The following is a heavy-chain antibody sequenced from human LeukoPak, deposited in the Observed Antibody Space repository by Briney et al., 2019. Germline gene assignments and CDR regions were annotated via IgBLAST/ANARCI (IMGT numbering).Heavy chain of an antibody. D-gene: IGHD3-9*01. CDR1: GGTFSSYA. V-gene: IGHV1-69*04. J-gene: IGHJ5*02. CDR2: IIPILGIA. CDR3: ASKPNYDILTGYSGWFDP. Sequence: SVKVSCTASGGTFSSYAISWVRQAPGQGLEWMGRIIPILGIANYAQKFQGRVTITADKSTSTAYMELSSLRSEDTAVYYCASKPNYDILTGYSGWFDPWGQGTLVTVSS.